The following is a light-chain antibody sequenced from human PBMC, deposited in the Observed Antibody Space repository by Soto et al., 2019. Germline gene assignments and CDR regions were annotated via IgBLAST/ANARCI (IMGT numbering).Light chain of an antibody. V-gene: IGKV1-39*01. CDR2: AAS. Sequence: DIQMTQSPSSLSASVGDRVTITCRASQSISNYLNWYQQKPEKAPKLLIYAASSLQSGVPSRFSGSGSGTDFTLTISSLQPEDFATYYCQQSYSTVTFAQGTKVDIK. J-gene: IGKJ2*01. CDR3: QQSYSTVT. CDR1: QSISNY.